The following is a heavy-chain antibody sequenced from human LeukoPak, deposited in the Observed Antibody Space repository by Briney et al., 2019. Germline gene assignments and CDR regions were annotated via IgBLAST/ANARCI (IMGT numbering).Heavy chain of an antibody. CDR3: ASQYRSGAFDI. D-gene: IGHD2-2*02. J-gene: IGHJ3*02. V-gene: IGHV5-51*01. CDR2: IFPGDSDT. CDR1: GYSFSTYW. Sequence: GESLKISCKGSGYSFSTYWIGWVRQMPGKGLEWMGIIFPGDSDTRYSPSFQDQVTISADKSISTAYLQWSSLKASDTAMYYCASQYRSGAFDIWGQGTMVTVSS.